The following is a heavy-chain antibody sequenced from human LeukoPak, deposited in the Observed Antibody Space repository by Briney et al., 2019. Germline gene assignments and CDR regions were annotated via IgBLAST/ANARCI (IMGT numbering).Heavy chain of an antibody. D-gene: IGHD3-16*01. CDR2: ITPSGGST. V-gene: IGHV1-46*01. CDR3: AGGGLRYYHWFDP. Sequence: ASVKVSCKASGYTFTNYYMHWVRQAPGQGLEWMGIITPSGGSTTYAQKFQGGVTMTRDMSTSTVYMELRSLRSEDTAVYYCAGGGLRYYHWFDPWGQGTLVTVSS. J-gene: IGHJ5*02. CDR1: GYTFTNYY.